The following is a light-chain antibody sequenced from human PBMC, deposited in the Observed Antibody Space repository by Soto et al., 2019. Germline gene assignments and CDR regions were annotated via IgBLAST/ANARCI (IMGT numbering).Light chain of an antibody. V-gene: IGLV2-14*01. CDR3: SSYTSSSSPDV. Sequence: QSVLTQPASVSGSPGQSITISCTGTSSDVGGYNYVSWYQQHPGKAPKLMIYEVSNRPSGVPNRFSGSKSGNTASLPISGLQAEDEADYYCSSYTSSSSPDVFGGGTKLTVL. CDR1: SSDVGGYNY. J-gene: IGLJ1*01. CDR2: EVS.